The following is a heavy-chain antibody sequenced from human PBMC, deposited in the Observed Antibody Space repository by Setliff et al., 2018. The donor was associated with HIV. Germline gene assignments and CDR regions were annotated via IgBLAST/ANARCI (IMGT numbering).Heavy chain of an antibody. CDR2: IYYSGST. Sequence: SETLSLTCTVSGGSISSSSYYWGWIRQPPGKGLEWIGGIYYSGSTYYNSSLKSRVTISVDTSKNQFSLKLSSVTATDTAVYYCARHAIVDTAGRGFDYWGQGTLVTVS. CDR1: GGSISSSSYY. CDR3: ARHAIVDTAGRGFDY. J-gene: IGHJ4*02. V-gene: IGHV4-39*01. D-gene: IGHD5-18*01.